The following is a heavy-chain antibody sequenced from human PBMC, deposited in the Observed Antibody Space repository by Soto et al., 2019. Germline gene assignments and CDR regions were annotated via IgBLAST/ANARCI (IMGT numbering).Heavy chain of an antibody. V-gene: IGHV3-23*01. D-gene: IGHD3-3*01. J-gene: IGHJ4*02. Sequence: DVQLLESGGGLVQPWGSLRLSCEASGFSFRSTAMSWVRQAPGKGLEWVSGISGSGATTYYADSVQGRFTISRDNSRNTVYLQRYRLQAEDTAVYYCGKGGVGVTIFGVVFEWGQGALVSVSS. CDR1: GFSFRSTA. CDR3: GKGGVGVTIFGVVFE. CDR2: ISGSGATT.